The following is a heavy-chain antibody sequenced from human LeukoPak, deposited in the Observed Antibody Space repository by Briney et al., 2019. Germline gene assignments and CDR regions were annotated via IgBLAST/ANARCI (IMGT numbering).Heavy chain of an antibody. CDR1: GGSISSGSYY. Sequence: TLSLTCTVSGGSISSGSYYWSWIRQPAGKGLEWIGRIYTSGSTNYNPSLKSRVTISVDTSKNQFSLKLSSVTAADTAAYYCARDAGSSWYPFDYWGQGTLVTVSS. CDR2: IYTSGST. D-gene: IGHD6-13*01. J-gene: IGHJ4*02. CDR3: ARDAGSSWYPFDY. V-gene: IGHV4-61*02.